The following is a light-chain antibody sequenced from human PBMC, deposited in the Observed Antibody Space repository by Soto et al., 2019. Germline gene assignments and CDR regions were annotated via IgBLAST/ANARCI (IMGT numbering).Light chain of an antibody. CDR1: SSDVGSYNY. J-gene: IGLJ1*01. CDR2: DVT. Sequence: QSALTQPRSVSGSPGQSVTLSCTGTSSDVGSYNYVSWYQHHPGKAPKLMIYDVTKRPSGVPDRFSGSKSGNTASLTISGLQAEDEADYYCCSSAGSSSYVFGTGTKLTVL. V-gene: IGLV2-11*01. CDR3: CSSAGSSSYV.